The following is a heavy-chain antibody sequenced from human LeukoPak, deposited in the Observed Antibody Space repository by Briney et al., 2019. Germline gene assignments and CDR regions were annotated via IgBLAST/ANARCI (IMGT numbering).Heavy chain of an antibody. Sequence: PGGSLRLSCAASGFTFSSYWMHWARQAPGKGLVWVSRINTDGSSTSYADSVKGRFTISRDNAKNTLYLQMNSLRAEDTAVYYCARVGTVTTLGYFDLWGRGTLVTVSS. D-gene: IGHD4-11*01. J-gene: IGHJ2*01. CDR1: GFTFSSYW. CDR2: INTDGSST. V-gene: IGHV3-74*01. CDR3: ARVGTVTTLGYFDL.